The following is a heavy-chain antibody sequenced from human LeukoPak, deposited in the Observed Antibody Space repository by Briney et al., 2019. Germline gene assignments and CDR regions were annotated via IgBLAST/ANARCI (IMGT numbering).Heavy chain of an antibody. Sequence: VGALRLSCAASGFTFSSYEMHWVRQAPGKGLEWGSYISSSGSTIYYADSVKGRFTIFRDNAKNSLYLQMNSLRAEDTAVYYCARDYGGSSPFDYWGQGTLVTVSS. CDR2: ISSSGSTI. CDR3: ARDYGGSSPFDY. CDR1: GFTFSSYE. D-gene: IGHD4-23*01. J-gene: IGHJ4*02. V-gene: IGHV3-48*03.